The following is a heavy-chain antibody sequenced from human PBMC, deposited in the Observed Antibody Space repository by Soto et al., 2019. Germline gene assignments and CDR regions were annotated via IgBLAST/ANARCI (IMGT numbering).Heavy chain of an antibody. V-gene: IGHV4-59*01. CDR2: IYYSGST. CDR3: ARVRYYDSSGYYSRDYYGMDV. CDR1: GGSISSYY. D-gene: IGHD3-22*01. J-gene: IGHJ6*02. Sequence: SETLSLTCTVSGGSISSYYWSWIRQPPGKGLEWIGYIYYSGSTNYNPSLKSRVTISVDTSKNQFSLKLSSVTAADTAVYYCARVRYYDSSGYYSRDYYGMDVWGQGTTVTVSS.